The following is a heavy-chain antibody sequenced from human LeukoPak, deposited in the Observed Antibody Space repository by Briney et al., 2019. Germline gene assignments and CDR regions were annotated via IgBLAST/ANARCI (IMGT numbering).Heavy chain of an antibody. Sequence: GGSLRLSCAASGFTFSSYEMNWVRQAPGEGLEWVSYISSGGSTIDYADSVKGRFTISRDNAKNSLYLQMNSLRAEDTAVYYCARDRASRYGMDVWGQGTTVTVSS. J-gene: IGHJ6*02. D-gene: IGHD3-10*01. V-gene: IGHV3-48*03. CDR3: ARDRASRYGMDV. CDR2: ISSGGSTI. CDR1: GFTFSSYE.